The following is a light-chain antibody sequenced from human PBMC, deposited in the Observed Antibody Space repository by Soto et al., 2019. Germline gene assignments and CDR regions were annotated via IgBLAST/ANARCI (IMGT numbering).Light chain of an antibody. J-gene: IGKJ4*01. Sequence: EIVLTQSPATLSLSPGERATLSCRASQSVTNSLAWYQQKPGQAPRLLVYDASNRATGIPTRFSGSGSGTDFTLTISNLEHEDFAVYYCQQHISWPLTFGGGTKVDIK. V-gene: IGKV3-11*01. CDR2: DAS. CDR1: QSVTNS. CDR3: QQHISWPLT.